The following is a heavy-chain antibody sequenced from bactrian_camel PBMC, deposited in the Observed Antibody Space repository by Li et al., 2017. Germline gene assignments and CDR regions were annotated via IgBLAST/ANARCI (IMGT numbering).Heavy chain of an antibody. CDR2: LDSDSSA. J-gene: IGHJ4*01. D-gene: IGHD3*01. Sequence: HVQLVESGGGTVQAGGSLRLSCVASGYTISGSCMAWFCQGPGKEREGVAALDSDSSASYADSVQGRFTISKGRAKNTLYLRMTSLTPEDTAMYYCAAMCELGGPFDFWGHGTQVTVSS. CDR1: GYTISGSC. V-gene: IGHV3S1*01. CDR3: AAMCELGGPFDF.